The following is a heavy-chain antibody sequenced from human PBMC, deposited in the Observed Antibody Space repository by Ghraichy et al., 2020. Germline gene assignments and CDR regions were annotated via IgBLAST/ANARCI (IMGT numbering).Heavy chain of an antibody. D-gene: IGHD5-18*01. V-gene: IGHV4-61*01. CDR3: ARGCGYSYGPPCYGMDV. CDR1: GGSVSSGSYN. CDR2: IYYSGST. Sequence: SETLSLTCTVSGGSVSSGSYNWSWIRQPPGKGLEWIGYIYYSGSTNYNPSLKSRVTISVDTSKNQFSLKLSSVTAADTAVYYCARGCGYSYGPPCYGMDVWGQGTTVTVSS. J-gene: IGHJ6*02.